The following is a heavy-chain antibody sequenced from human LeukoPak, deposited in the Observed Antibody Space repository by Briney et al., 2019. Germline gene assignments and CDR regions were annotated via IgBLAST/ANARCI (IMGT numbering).Heavy chain of an antibody. CDR3: GRVGRSWDNTAFDY. CDR2: INPNSGGT. V-gene: IGHV1-2*02. D-gene: IGHD6-13*01. J-gene: IGHJ4*02. Sequence: ASVTVSCKASGYTFTGYYLHWVRQAPGQGLEWVGWINPNSGGTNYAQKFQGRVTMTRDTSISTAYMELSSLRSDDTAVYYCGRVGRSWDNTAFDYWGQGTLVTVSS. CDR1: GYTFTGYY.